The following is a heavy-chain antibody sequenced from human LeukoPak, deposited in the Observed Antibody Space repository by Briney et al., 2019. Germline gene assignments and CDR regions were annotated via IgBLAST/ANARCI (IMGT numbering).Heavy chain of an antibody. Sequence: PSETLSLTCTVSGGSISSHYWSWIRQPPGKGLEWIGYIYYSGSTNYNPSLKSRVTISVDTSKNQFSLKLSSVTAADTAVYYCARSIAAAGLLFYYYMDVWGKGTTVTVSS. D-gene: IGHD6-13*01. J-gene: IGHJ6*03. CDR2: IYYSGST. V-gene: IGHV4-59*11. CDR3: ARSIAAAGLLFYYYMDV. CDR1: GGSISSHY.